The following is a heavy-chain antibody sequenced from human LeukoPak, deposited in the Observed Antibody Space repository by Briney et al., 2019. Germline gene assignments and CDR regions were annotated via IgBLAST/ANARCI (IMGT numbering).Heavy chain of an antibody. V-gene: IGHV4-34*01. J-gene: IGHJ4*02. D-gene: IGHD2-2*01. CDR1: GGSFSGYY. CDR3: ARLDCISTSCFPHY. Sequence: TPSETLSLTCAVYGGSFSGYYWSWIRQPPGKGLEWIGEINHSGSTNYNPSLKSRVTISVDTSKNQFSLKLSSVTAADTAVYYCARLDCISTSCFPHYWGQGTLVTVSS. CDR2: INHSGST.